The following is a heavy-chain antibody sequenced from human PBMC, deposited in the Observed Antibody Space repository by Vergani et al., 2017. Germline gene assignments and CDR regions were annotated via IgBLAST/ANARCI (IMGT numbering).Heavy chain of an antibody. CDR1: GFTFSSHG. Sequence: QVQLVESEGGVVQPGRSLTLSCVASGFTFSSHGMHWVRQAPGKGLEWVAVIWYDGSNKYYGDSVKGRFTISRDNSKNTLYLQMNSLRAEETAVYYCAKETYYYDSSGPGYFDYWGQGTLVTVSS. J-gene: IGHJ4*02. CDR2: IWYDGSNK. V-gene: IGHV3-33*06. D-gene: IGHD3-22*01. CDR3: AKETYYYDSSGPGYFDY.